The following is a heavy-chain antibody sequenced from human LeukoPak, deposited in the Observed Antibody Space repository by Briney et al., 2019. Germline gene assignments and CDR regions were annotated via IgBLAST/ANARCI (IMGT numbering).Heavy chain of an antibody. CDR2: INYSGST. D-gene: IGHD3-22*01. J-gene: IGHJ3*01. Sequence: ETLSPTSAVSGGSLTSTTSYSASIRPPPGKGLGWGGTINYSGSTYPNPSLKSRPTMSVDTSRNQFSRKLSPVDAADTAVYYCAKAGVRYFDSSGLYAFDFWGQGTTVTVSS. V-gene: IGHV4-39*01. CDR1: GGSLTSTTSY. CDR3: AKAGVRYFDSSGLYAFDF.